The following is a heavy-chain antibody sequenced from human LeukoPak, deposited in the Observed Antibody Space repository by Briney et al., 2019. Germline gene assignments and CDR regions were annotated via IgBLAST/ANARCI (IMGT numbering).Heavy chain of an antibody. V-gene: IGHV3-23*01. D-gene: IGHD5-18*01. J-gene: IGHJ4*02. CDR1: GFTFSNHW. CDR3: ANTVEVDTAMAN. CDR2: ISGSGGST. Sequence: GGSLRLSCVASGFTFSNHWMHWVRQVPGKGLEWVSAISGSGGSTYYADSVKGRFTISRDNSKNTLYLQMNSLRAEDTAVYYCANTVEVDTAMANWGQGTLVTVSS.